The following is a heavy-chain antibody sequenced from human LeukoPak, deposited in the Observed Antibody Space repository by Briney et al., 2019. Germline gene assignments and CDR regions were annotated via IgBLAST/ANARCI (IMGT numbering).Heavy chain of an antibody. CDR1: GFSFSSYA. CDR3: AKLGYCSSTSCQPIY. V-gene: IGHV3-23*01. D-gene: IGHD2-2*01. CDR2: ISGDGTRT. Sequence: GGSLRLSCAASGFSFSSYAMTWARQAPVKGLEWVSAISGDGTRTYYADSVKGRFTISRDNSKNTLYLQMNSLRAEDTAVYYCAKLGYCSSTSCQPIYWGQGTLVTVSS. J-gene: IGHJ4*02.